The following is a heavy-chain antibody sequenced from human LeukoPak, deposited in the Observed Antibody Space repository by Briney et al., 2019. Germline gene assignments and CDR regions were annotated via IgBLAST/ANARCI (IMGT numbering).Heavy chain of an antibody. V-gene: IGHV1-8*01. Sequence: ASVKVSCKASGYTFTSYYINWVRQATGQGLEWMGWMNPNSGNTGYAQKFQGRVTMTRNTSISTAYMELSRLRSEDTAVYYCARCLIDSYGTDIDYWGQASTVTASS. CDR2: MNPNSGNT. D-gene: IGHD5-18*01. J-gene: IGHJ4*02. CDR3: ARCLIDSYGTDIDY. CDR1: GYTFTSYY.